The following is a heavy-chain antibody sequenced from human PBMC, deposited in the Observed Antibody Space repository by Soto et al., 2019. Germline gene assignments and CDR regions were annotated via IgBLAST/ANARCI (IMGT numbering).Heavy chain of an antibody. V-gene: IGHV3-23*01. CDR3: ALQMGGLRSCTDY. CDR2: ISGSGIYT. CDR1: GFTFSRYA. Sequence: GGSLRLSCAASGFTFSRYAMTWVRQSPGKGLEYVSAISGSGIYTDYADSVKGRFTVSRDNTNNTLYLHMKSLRAEDTALYYCALQMGGLRSCTDYWAQGTLVTVSS. D-gene: IGHD4-17*01. J-gene: IGHJ4*01.